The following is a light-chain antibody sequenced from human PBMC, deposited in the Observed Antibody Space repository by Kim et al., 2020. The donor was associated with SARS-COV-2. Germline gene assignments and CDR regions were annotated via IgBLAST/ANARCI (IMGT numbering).Light chain of an antibody. Sequence: EIVLTQSPGTLSLSPGERATLSCRASQSVDSDFLAWYQQRPGHSPRLLIFRTSSRATGIPDRFSGSGSGTHFTLTINRLEPEDFAVYYCLQYGDSRFTFGPGTKVDIK. CDR1: QSVDSDF. CDR2: RTS. J-gene: IGKJ3*01. CDR3: LQYGDSRFT. V-gene: IGKV3-20*01.